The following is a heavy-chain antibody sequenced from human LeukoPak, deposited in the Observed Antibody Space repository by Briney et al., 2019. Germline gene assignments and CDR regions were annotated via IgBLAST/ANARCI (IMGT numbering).Heavy chain of an antibody. V-gene: IGHV3-23*01. J-gene: IGHJ4*02. CDR1: GFTLSSYA. CDR2: ISGSGGTT. D-gene: IGHD5-18*01. Sequence: PGGSLRLSCAASASGFTLSSYAFTWVRQAPGKGLEWVSAISGSGGTTYYADSVKGRFTVSRDNPKNTLYLQMNSLRAEDTAIYYCARRNSYRGCDYWGQGTLVTVSS. CDR3: ARRNSYRGCDY.